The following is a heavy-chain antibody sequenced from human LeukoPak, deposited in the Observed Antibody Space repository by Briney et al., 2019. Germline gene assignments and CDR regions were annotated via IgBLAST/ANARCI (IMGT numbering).Heavy chain of an antibody. Sequence: PGGSLRLSCSASGFTFSSYAMHWVRQAPGKGLEYVSAISSNGGSTYYADSVKGRFTISRDNSKNTLYLQMSSLRAEDTAVYYCVKDLGVATINSVYYYGMDVWGQGTTVTVSS. J-gene: IGHJ6*02. V-gene: IGHV3-64D*09. CDR1: GFTFSSYA. D-gene: IGHD5-12*01. CDR3: VKDLGVATINSVYYYGMDV. CDR2: ISSNGGST.